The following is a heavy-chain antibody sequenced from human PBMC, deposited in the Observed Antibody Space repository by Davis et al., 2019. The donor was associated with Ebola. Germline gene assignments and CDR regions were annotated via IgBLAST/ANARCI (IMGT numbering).Heavy chain of an antibody. J-gene: IGHJ4*02. CDR1: GFTFSSYW. CDR3: ARRWDSGYDGYYFDY. V-gene: IGHV4/OR15-8*01. CDR2: IYHSGST. Sequence: ESLKISCAASGFTFSSYWMSWVRQAPGKGLEWIGEIYHSGSTNYNPSLKSRVTISVDKSKNQFSLKLSSVTAADTAVYYCARRWDSGYDGYYFDYWGQGTLVTVSS. D-gene: IGHD5-12*01.